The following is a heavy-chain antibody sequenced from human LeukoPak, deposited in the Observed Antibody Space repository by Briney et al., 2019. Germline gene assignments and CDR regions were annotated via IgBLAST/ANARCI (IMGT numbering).Heavy chain of an antibody. J-gene: IGHJ4*02. Sequence: GGSLRLSCAASEFTFDDYGMSWVRQAPGKGLEWVSAISGSGDTTSYADSVKGRFAISRDNSKNTLYLQMNSLRAEDTAVYYCAKDNGLGSFYVFDYWGQGTLVTVSS. CDR2: ISGSGDTT. D-gene: IGHD3-10*01. CDR3: AKDNGLGSFYVFDY. V-gene: IGHV3-23*01. CDR1: EFTFDDYG.